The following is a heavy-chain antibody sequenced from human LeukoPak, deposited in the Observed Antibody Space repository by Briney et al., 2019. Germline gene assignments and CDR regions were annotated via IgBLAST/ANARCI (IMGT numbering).Heavy chain of an antibody. CDR2: INHSGST. CDR3: ARVDTMVRGGISQGFQH. CDR1: GGSFSGYY. Sequence: ETLSLTCAVYGGSFSGYYWSWIRQPPGKGPEWIGEINHSGSTNYNPSPKSRVTISVDTSKNQFSLKLSSVTAADTALYYCARVDTMVRGGISQGFQHWGQGTLVTVSS. D-gene: IGHD3-10*01. J-gene: IGHJ1*01. V-gene: IGHV4-34*01.